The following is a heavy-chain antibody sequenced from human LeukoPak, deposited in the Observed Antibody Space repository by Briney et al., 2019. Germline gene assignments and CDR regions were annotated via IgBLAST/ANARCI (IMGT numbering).Heavy chain of an antibody. CDR3: ARHYYDSSGYYYSSKNYFDS. D-gene: IGHD3-22*01. Sequence: SETLSLTCTVSGDSIRSYYWSWIRQAPGKGLEWIGYIYFTGSTNYNPSLKSRVTIAADTSENQLSLKLSSVTAADTAVYYCARHYYDSSGYYYSSKNYFDSWGQGSLVTVSS. J-gene: IGHJ4*02. CDR1: GDSIRSYY. CDR2: IYFTGST. V-gene: IGHV4-59*08.